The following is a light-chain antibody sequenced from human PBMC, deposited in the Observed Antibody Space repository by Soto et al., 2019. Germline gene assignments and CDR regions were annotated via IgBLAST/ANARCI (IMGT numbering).Light chain of an antibody. Sequence: EIVMTQSPATLSVSPGERATLSCRASQSVSTSLAWYQQKPGQAPRLLISGASTRATGVPARFSGSGSETEFTLTISSLQSEDFAVYYCQQYNNWWTFGLGTKVEIK. V-gene: IGKV3-15*01. J-gene: IGKJ1*01. CDR1: QSVSTS. CDR2: GAS. CDR3: QQYNNWWT.